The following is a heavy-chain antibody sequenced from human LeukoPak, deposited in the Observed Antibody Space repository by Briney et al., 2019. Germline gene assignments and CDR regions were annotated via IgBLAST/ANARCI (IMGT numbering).Heavy chain of an antibody. D-gene: IGHD1-1*01. CDR3: ASQLERRSDY. J-gene: IGHJ4*02. CDR1: GFTFSNYN. Sequence: GGFLRLSCGAAGFTFSNYNVNWVRKAAGKGQGLGSYISSSSSTIYYADSVKGRFIISRNNVKNSLYLQMSSQRYEDTDGYYCASQLERRSDYWGQGTLVTVSS. CDR2: ISSSSSTI. V-gene: IGHV3-48*02.